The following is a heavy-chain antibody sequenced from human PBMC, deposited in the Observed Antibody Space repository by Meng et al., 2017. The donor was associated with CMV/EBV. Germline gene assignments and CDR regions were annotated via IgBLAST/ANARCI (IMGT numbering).Heavy chain of an antibody. CDR3: ASSPRRAANNWFDP. V-gene: IGHV4-34*01. CDR1: GWSFSCYY. D-gene: IGHD2-15*01. Sequence: AVYGWSFSCYYWSWIRQPPGKGLEWIGEINHSGSTNYNPSLKSRVTISVDTSKNQFSLKLSSVTAADTAVYYCASSPRRAANNWFDPWGQGTLVTVSS. J-gene: IGHJ5*02. CDR2: INHSGST.